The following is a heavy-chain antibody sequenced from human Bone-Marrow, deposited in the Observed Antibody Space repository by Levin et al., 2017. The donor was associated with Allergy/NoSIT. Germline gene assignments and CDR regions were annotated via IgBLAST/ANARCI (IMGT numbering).Heavy chain of an antibody. CDR1: GFSFNGAS. CDR2: RAANGAT. CDR3: SADLPDSMPYCFDY. J-gene: IGHJ4*02. V-gene: IGHV3-15*01. Sequence: SCVGSGFSFNGASVKWVRQAPGKGLEWLALRAANGATAYPAPVQGRFIISRDDSKNTFYLQMDSLKTEDTAVYYCSADLPDSMPYCFDYWGPGAVVTVSS. D-gene: IGHD2-2*01.